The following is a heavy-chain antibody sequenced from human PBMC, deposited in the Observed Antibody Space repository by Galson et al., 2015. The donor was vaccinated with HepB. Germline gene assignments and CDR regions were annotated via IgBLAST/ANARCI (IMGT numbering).Heavy chain of an antibody. CDR1: GFTFSSYA. CDR2: ISGSGGST. CDR3: AILPSSYYYDSSGTFDI. Sequence: SLRLSCAASGFTFSSYAMSWVRQAPGKGLEWVSAISGSGGSTYYADSVKGRFTISRDNSKNTLYLQMNSLRAEDTAVYYCAILPSSYYYDSSGTFDIWGQGTMVTVSS. D-gene: IGHD3-22*01. J-gene: IGHJ3*02. V-gene: IGHV3-23*01.